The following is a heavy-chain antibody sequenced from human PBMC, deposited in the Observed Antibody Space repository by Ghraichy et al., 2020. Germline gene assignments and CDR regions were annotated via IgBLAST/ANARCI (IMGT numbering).Heavy chain of an antibody. V-gene: IGHV1-69*06. J-gene: IGHJ6*02. Sequence: SVKVSCKASGGTFSSYAISWVRQAPGQGLEWMGGIIPIFGTANYAQKFQGRVTITADKSTSTAYMELSSLRSEDTAVYYCARENQYYDFWSGYYSYYYYYGMDVWGQGTTVTVSS. CDR1: GGTFSSYA. CDR3: ARENQYYDFWSGYYSYYYYYGMDV. CDR2: IIPIFGTA. D-gene: IGHD3-3*01.